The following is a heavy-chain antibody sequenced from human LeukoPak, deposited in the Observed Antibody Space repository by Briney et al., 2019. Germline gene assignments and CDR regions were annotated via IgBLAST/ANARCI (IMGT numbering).Heavy chain of an antibody. V-gene: IGHV4-34*01. CDR3: AGGRGNFDP. CDR2: INHSGST. J-gene: IGHJ5*02. Sequence: PSETLSLTCAVYGGSFSGYYWSWIRQPPGKGLEWIGEINHSGSTNYNPSLKSRVTISVDTSKNQFSLKPSSVTAEDTAVYYCAGGRGNFDPWGQGTLVTVSS. CDR1: GGSFSGYY.